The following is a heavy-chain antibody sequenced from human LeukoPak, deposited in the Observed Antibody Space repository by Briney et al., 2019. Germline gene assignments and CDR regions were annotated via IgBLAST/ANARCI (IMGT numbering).Heavy chain of an antibody. CDR1: GFLFNNYR. V-gene: IGHV3-48*01. CDR3: VRDLGGWFFPYYFDY. CDR2: IKSGDDTV. Sequence: GGSLTLSCAGSGFLFNNYRMNWVRQAPGKGLEWVSHIKSGDDTVYYADSVKGRFTISRDEDEKSLFLQMNSPGVEDTAVYYCVRDLGGWFFPYYFDYWGQGTLVTVSS. J-gene: IGHJ4*02. D-gene: IGHD6-19*01.